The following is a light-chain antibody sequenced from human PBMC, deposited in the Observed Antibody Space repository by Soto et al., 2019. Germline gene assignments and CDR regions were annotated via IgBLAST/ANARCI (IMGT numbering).Light chain of an antibody. CDR2: AAS. J-gene: IGKJ4*01. Sequence: DIQMTQAPSSLSASVGARVTITCRPSQSVTIYLNWYQQKPGKAPKLLIYAASSLQSGVPSRFRGSGSGTDFTLTISSLQPEDSASYFCQQSISAPLTFGGGTKLEIK. V-gene: IGKV1-39*01. CDR3: QQSISAPLT. CDR1: QSVTIY.